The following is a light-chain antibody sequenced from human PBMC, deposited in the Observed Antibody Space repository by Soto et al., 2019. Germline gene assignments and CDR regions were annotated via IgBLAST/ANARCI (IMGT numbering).Light chain of an antibody. J-gene: IGLJ2*01. CDR1: SSDVGGYNF. CDR2: EVT. V-gene: IGLV2-8*01. CDR3: SSYAGSNVVV. Sequence: QSALTQPPSASGSPGQSVTISCTGTSSDVGGYNFVSWYQQHPGKAPKLMIYEVTRRPSGVPDRFSASKSGNTASLTVSGLQAEDEADYYCSSYAGSNVVVFGGGTKLIVL.